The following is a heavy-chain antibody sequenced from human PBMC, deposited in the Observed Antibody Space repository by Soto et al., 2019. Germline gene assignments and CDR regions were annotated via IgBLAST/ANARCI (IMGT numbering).Heavy chain of an antibody. CDR1: GYHFTNYW. CDR3: ARPIGALSTTDFTY. CDR2: IYPSDSDT. Sequence: GASLKISGKGSGYHFTNYWIGWVRQMPGKGLEWMGFIYPSDSDTRYSPSFQGQVTISADKSISTAYLQWSSLKASDTAMYYCARPIGALSTTDFTYWGQGTLLTVSS. D-gene: IGHD3-22*01. V-gene: IGHV5-51*01. J-gene: IGHJ4*02.